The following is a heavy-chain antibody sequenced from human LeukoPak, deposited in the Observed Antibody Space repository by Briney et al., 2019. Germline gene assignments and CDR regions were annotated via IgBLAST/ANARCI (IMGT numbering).Heavy chain of an antibody. V-gene: IGHV3-74*01. D-gene: IGHD6-19*01. CDR1: GFTFSDYW. J-gene: IGHJ4*02. Sequence: GGSLRLSCAASGFTFSDYWMHWVRQAPGKGLVWVSRVNRDGSSTSYADSVKGRFTISRDNAKNTLSLQMNSLRAEDTAVYYCARLPVAGIYYFDYWGQGTLVTVSS. CDR2: VNRDGSST. CDR3: ARLPVAGIYYFDY.